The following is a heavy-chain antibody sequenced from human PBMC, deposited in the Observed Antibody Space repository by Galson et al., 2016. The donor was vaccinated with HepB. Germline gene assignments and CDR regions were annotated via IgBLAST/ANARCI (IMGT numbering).Heavy chain of an antibody. CDR3: ARDLSYGSNWFDP. Sequence: SLRLSCAASGLTVSSNYMSWVRQAPGKGLEWVSVIYSGGGTYYADSVQGRFTISRDDSKNTVYLQMSSLRAEDTAIYFCARDLSYGSNWFDPRGQGTLVTVSS. D-gene: IGHD3-16*02. CDR2: IYSGGGT. CDR1: GLTVSSNY. J-gene: IGHJ5*02. V-gene: IGHV3-53*01.